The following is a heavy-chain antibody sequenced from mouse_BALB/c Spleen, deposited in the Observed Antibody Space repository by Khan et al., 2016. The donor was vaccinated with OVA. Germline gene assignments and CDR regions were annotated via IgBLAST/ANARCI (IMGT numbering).Heavy chain of an antibody. V-gene: IGHV2-3*01. CDR1: GFSLTSDG. CDR2: IWGDRST. Sequence: QVQLKQSGPGLVAPSQSLSITCTVSGFSLTSDGVSWVRQPPGKGLEWLGVIWGDRSTNYHSAPRSRLRLRKDNSKSQVFLKLDSLQTDDTATYYCAKLRVFYFDSWGQGTTLTVSS. CDR3: AKLRVFYFDS. J-gene: IGHJ2*01.